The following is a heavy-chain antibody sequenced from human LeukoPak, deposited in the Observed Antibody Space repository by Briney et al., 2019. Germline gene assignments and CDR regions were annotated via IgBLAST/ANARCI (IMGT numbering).Heavy chain of an antibody. Sequence: PSETLSLTCAVYGESFSGYYWSWIRQPPGKGLEWIGEINHSGSTNYNPSLKSRVTISVDTSKNQFSLKLSSVTAADTAVYYCARRYCSSTSCPAPYYYYYGMDVWGKGTTVTVSS. V-gene: IGHV4-34*01. CDR2: INHSGST. D-gene: IGHD2-2*01. CDR1: GESFSGYY. CDR3: ARRYCSSTSCPAPYYYYYGMDV. J-gene: IGHJ6*04.